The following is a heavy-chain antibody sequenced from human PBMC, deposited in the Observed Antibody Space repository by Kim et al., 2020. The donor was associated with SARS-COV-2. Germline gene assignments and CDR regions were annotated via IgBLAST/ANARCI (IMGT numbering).Heavy chain of an antibody. CDR2: GTT. CDR3: TTIVGATDY. D-gene: IGHD1-26*01. J-gene: IGHJ4*02. V-gene: IGHV3-15*01. Sequence: GTTDYAAPVKGRFTISRDDSKNTLYLQMNSLKTEDTAVYYCTTIVGATDYWGQGTLVTVSS.